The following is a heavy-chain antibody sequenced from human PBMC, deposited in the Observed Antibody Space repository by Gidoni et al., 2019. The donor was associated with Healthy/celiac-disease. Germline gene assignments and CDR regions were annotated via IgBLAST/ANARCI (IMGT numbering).Heavy chain of an antibody. Sequence: EVQLVASGGGVVQPGGALRLSCAAYGFGFSSSAMRWVRQAPGEGLEWVAATSGSGGSTYYADSVKGRFTISRDNSQNTLDLQMNSLRAEDTAVYYCAKDVYMATPPLGDYWGQGTLVTVSS. J-gene: IGHJ4*02. CDR2: TSGSGGST. CDR1: GFGFSSSA. D-gene: IGHD5-12*01. V-gene: IGHV3-23*04. CDR3: AKDVYMATPPLGDY.